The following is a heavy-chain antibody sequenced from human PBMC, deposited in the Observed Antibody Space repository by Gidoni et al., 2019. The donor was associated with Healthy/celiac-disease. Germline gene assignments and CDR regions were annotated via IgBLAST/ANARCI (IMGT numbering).Heavy chain of an antibody. CDR1: GYTFHGHH. D-gene: IGHD4-4*01. CDR3: ARTDGYSLDY. Sequence: VQLVQSGAELTQPGASVKVSCKASGYTFHGHHMHWVRQAPGQGPEWMGWINPNSGDTNYAQNFQGRVTVTRDTSSSTAYMELSRLRSDDTAVYYCARTDGYSLDYWGQGTLVTVSS. CDR2: INPNSGDT. V-gene: IGHV1-2*02. J-gene: IGHJ4*02.